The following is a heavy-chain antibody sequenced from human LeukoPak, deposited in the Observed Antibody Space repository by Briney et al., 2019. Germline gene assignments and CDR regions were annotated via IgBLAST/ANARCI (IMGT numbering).Heavy chain of an antibody. Sequence: QSGGSLRLSCAASGITVTSDYMSWVRQASGKGLEWVSVIYSGDNTYHADSVKGRFTISRDNSKNMVYLQMNSLRAEDTAVYYYARGAITAACPLDYWGQGTLVTVSS. V-gene: IGHV3-53*01. J-gene: IGHJ4*02. CDR1: GITVTSDY. CDR3: ARGAITAACPLDY. D-gene: IGHD6-6*01. CDR2: IYSGDNT.